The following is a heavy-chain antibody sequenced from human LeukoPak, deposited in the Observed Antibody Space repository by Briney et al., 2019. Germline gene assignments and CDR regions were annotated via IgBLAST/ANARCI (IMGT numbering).Heavy chain of an antibody. V-gene: IGHV4-39*07. D-gene: IGHD5-24*01. J-gene: IGHJ4*02. CDR3: ARGLRGMATILY. CDR1: GGSISSSSYY. CDR2: IYYSGST. Sequence: TSETLSLTCTVSGGSISSSSYYWRWIRQPPGKGLEWIGSIYYSGSTYYNPSLKSRVTISVDTSKNQFSLKLSSVTAADTAVYYCARGLRGMATILYWGQGTLVTVSS.